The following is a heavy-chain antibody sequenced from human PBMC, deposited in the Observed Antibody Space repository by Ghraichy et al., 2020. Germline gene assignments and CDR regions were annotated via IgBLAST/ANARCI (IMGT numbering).Heavy chain of an antibody. CDR2: IDHSGST. D-gene: IGHD2-15*01. Sequence: SQTLSLTCAVYGGSFSGFYWTWIRQPPGKGLEWIGEIDHSGSTKYNPSLKSRVTISVDTSKKQFSLKLTSMTAADSAVYYCARDDGYCSGDSCSSGAYRAFDIWGQGTMVTVSS. V-gene: IGHV4-34*01. CDR1: GGSFSGFY. CDR3: ARDDGYCSGDSCSSGAYRAFDI. J-gene: IGHJ3*02.